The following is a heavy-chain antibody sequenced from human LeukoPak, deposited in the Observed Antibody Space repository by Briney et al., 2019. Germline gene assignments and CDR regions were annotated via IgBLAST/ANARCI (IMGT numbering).Heavy chain of an antibody. Sequence: PSETLSLTCAVYGGSFSGYYWSWIRQPPGKGLEWIGEINHSGSTNYNPSLKSRVTISVDTSKNQFSLKLSSVTAADTAVYYCARFWLVQGDPSPPKNWFDPWGQGTLVTVSS. J-gene: IGHJ5*02. CDR3: ARFWLVQGDPSPPKNWFDP. V-gene: IGHV4-34*01. D-gene: IGHD3-10*01. CDR1: GGSFSGYY. CDR2: INHSGST.